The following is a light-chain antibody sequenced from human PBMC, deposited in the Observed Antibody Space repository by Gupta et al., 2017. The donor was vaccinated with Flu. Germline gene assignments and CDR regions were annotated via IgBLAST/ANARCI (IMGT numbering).Light chain of an antibody. CDR1: SSDVGGYNY. V-gene: IGLV2-14*01. CDR2: DVS. J-gene: IGLJ1*01. CDR3: SSYTDTRTFYV. Sequence: QSALTQPASLSGSPGQSITISCTGTSSDVGGYNYVSWYQQRPGKAPKLMIYDVSNRPSGVSNRFSGSKSGNTASLTISGLKADDETDYYCSSYTDTRTFYVFGTGTKVTVL.